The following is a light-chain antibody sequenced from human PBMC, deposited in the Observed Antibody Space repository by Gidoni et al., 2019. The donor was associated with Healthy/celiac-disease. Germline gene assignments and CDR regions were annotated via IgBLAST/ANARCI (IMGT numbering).Light chain of an antibody. CDR3: QQSYSTPQT. CDR2: AAS. CDR1: QSISSY. Sequence: IQLTQSPSSLSASVGDRVTITCRASQSISSYLNWYQQKPGKAPKLLIYAASSLQSGVPSRFSGSGSGTDFTLTISSLQPEDFATYYCQQSYSTPQTFXQXTKLXIK. J-gene: IGKJ2*01. V-gene: IGKV1-39*01.